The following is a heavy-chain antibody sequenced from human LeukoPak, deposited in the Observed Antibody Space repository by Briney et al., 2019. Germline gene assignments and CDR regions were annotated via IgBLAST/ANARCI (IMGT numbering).Heavy chain of an antibody. CDR2: IYYRGST. D-gene: IGHD2-8*02. J-gene: IGHJ3*02. CDR1: GGSLSIYY. V-gene: IGHV4-59*08. Sequence: PSETLSLTCTVSGGSLSIYYWSWIRQRPGKGLEWIGYIYYRGSTNYNPSFKSQVTISVDTSKNQFSLRLSSVTAADTAVYYFARRPLLYRSVHDAFDIWGQGTMVTVSS. CDR3: ARRPLLYRSVHDAFDI.